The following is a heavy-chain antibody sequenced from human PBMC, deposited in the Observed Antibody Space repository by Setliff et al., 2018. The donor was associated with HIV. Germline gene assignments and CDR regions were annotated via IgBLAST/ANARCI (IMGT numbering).Heavy chain of an antibody. V-gene: IGHV4-34*01. J-gene: IGHJ4*02. CDR3: ARGRLYGVVDY. CDR1: GGSFSGYY. D-gene: IGHD3-10*01. CDR2: INHSGST. Sequence: PSETLSLTCAVVGGSFSGYYWSWIRQPPGKGLEWNGEINHSGSTNYNPSLKSRVTISVDTSKNQFSLKLTSVTAADTAVYYCARGRLYGVVDYWGQGTLVTVSS.